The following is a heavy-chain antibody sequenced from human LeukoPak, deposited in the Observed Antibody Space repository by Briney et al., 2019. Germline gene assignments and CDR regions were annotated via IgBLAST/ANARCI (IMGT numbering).Heavy chain of an antibody. D-gene: IGHD6-19*01. Sequence: GGSLRLSCAASGFTFSEYYMSWIRQAPGKGLEWVSDISSSGDIVSYADSVKGRFTVSSDNAKNSLYLQMNSLRAEDTAVYYCARETVAGTFDYWGQGTLVTVSS. CDR3: ARETVAGTFDY. V-gene: IGHV3-11*01. CDR2: ISSSGDIV. J-gene: IGHJ4*02. CDR1: GFTFSEYY.